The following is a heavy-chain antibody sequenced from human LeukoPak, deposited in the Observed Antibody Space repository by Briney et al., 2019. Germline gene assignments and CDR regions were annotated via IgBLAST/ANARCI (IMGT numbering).Heavy chain of an antibody. J-gene: IGHJ5*02. V-gene: IGHV3-23*01. CDR2: ISASGGGA. D-gene: IGHD6-6*01. CDR3: ARDGPYSTSSTHPP. Sequence: HPGGSLRLSCAASGFTFSSYAISWVRQAPGKGLEWVSAISASGGGAYYADSVKGRFTISRDNSKNTLYLQMNSLRAEDTAVYYCARDGPYSTSSTHPPWGQGTLVTVSS. CDR1: GFTFSSYA.